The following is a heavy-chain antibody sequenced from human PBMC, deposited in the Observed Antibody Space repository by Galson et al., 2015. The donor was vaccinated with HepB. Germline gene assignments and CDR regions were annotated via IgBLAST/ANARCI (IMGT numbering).Heavy chain of an antibody. Sequence: QSGAEVKKPGESLKISCKGSGYSFTSYWIGWVRQMPGKGLEWMGIIYPGDSDTRYSPSFQGQVTISADKSISTAYLQWSSLKASDTAMYYCARLFLPYGGNSHFDYWGQGTLVTVSS. CDR2: IYPGDSDT. CDR3: ARLFLPYGGNSHFDY. D-gene: IGHD4-23*01. CDR1: GYSFTSYW. V-gene: IGHV5-51*01. J-gene: IGHJ4*02.